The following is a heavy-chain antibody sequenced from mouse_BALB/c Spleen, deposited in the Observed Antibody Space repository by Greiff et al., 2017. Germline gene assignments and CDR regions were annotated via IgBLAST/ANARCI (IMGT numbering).Heavy chain of an antibody. D-gene: IGHD1-1*01. CDR1: GFTFSSYA. J-gene: IGHJ3*01. CDR3: AKITTVAY. Sequence: EVQLVESGGGLVKPGGSLKLSCAASGFTFSSYAMSWVRQSPEKRLEWVAEISSGGSYTYYPDTVTGRFTISRDNAKNTLYLEMSSLRSEDTAMYYCAKITTVAYWGQGTLVTVSA. V-gene: IGHV5-9-4*01. CDR2: ISSGGSYT.